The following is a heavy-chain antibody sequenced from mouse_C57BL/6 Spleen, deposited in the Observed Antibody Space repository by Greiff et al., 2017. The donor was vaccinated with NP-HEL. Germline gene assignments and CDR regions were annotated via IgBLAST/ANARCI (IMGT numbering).Heavy chain of an antibody. CDR3: ARGGFDYGRSYWYFDV. CDR1: GYAFSSSW. Sequence: VQLQQSGPELVKPGASVKISCKASGYAFSSSWMNWVKQRPGKGLEWIGRIYPGDGDTNYNGKFKGKATLTADKSSSTSYMQLSSLTSEDSAVYFCARGGFDYGRSYWYFDVWGTGTTVTVSS. D-gene: IGHD1-1*01. J-gene: IGHJ1*03. CDR2: IYPGDGDT. V-gene: IGHV1-82*01.